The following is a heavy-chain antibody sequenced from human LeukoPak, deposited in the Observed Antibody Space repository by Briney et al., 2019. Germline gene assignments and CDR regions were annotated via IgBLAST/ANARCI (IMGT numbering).Heavy chain of an antibody. J-gene: IGHJ1*01. CDR3: ARAEVVPAAILSDAEYFQH. CDR2: ISSSSSYI. CDR1: GFTFSSFS. Sequence: GGSLRLSCAASGFTFSSFSMNWVRQAPGKGLEWVSSISSSSSYIYYADSVKGRFTISRDSAKNSLYLQMNSLRAEDTAVYYCARAEVVPAAILSDAEYFQHWGQGTLVTVSS. V-gene: IGHV3-21*01. D-gene: IGHD2-2*02.